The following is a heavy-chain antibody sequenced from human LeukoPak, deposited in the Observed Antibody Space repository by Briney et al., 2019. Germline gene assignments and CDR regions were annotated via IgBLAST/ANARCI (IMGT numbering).Heavy chain of an antibody. Sequence: SETLSLTCTVSGDSISNYYWSWIRQPAGKRLEWIGRIYPSRSTNYHPSLKSRFTMSADTSKNQLSLKVTSLTAADTALYYCAKDGTYYYDSSGYWGYFDYWGQGTLVTVSS. CDR2: IYPSRST. D-gene: IGHD3-22*01. CDR3: AKDGTYYYDSSGYWGYFDY. J-gene: IGHJ4*02. CDR1: GDSISNYY. V-gene: IGHV4-4*07.